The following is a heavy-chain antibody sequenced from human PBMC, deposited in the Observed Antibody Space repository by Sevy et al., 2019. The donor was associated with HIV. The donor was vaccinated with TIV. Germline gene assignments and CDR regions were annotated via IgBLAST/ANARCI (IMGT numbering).Heavy chain of an antibody. D-gene: IGHD6-13*01. CDR3: ARERQLILDY. CDR1: GGSISSYY. CDR2: IYYSGST. J-gene: IGHJ4*02. V-gene: IGHV4-59*01. Sequence: SETLSLTCTVAGGSISSYYWSWIRQPPGKGLEWIGYIYYSGSTNYNPSLKSRVTISVDTSKNQFSLKLSSVTAADTAVYYCARERQLILDYWGQGTLVTVSS.